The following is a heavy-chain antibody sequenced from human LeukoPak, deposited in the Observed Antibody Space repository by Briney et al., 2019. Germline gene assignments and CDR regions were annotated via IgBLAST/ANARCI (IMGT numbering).Heavy chain of an antibody. D-gene: IGHD5-24*01. CDR3: ARDRAHAFDI. J-gene: IGHJ3*02. CDR2: ISTDSGNT. V-gene: IGHV1-18*01. CDR1: GHIFTTNG. Sequence: ASVKASYKASGHIFTTNGISWVRQAAGQGLEWMGWISTDSGNTNYAQKFQGRVIMTTDTFTRIDYMELRSLRSDDTAVYFCARDRAHAFDIWGQGTRVTVFS.